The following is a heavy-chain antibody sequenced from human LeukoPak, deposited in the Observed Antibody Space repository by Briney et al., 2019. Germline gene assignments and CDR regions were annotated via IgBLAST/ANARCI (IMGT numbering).Heavy chain of an antibody. CDR3: ARDLSAAFDS. Sequence: PGGSLRLSCAASGFPFSSYGMHWVRQAPGKGLEWVARLVYDERIDYANSVKGRFSISRDNSKNTLFLDMSDLRVEDTAVCYCARDLSAAFDSWGQGVLVTVSS. CDR1: GFPFSSYG. J-gene: IGHJ4*02. V-gene: IGHV3-33*01. D-gene: IGHD6-19*01. CDR2: LVYDERI.